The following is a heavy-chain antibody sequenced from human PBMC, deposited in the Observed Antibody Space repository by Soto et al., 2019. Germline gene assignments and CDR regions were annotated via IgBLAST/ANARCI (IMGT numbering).Heavy chain of an antibody. CDR2: INHSGST. Sequence: SETLSLTCAVYGGSFSGYYRSWIRQPPGKGLEWIGEINHSGSTNYNPSLKSRVTISVDTSKNQFSLKLSSVTAADTAVYYCARRMVRGPYYGQYYYYGMDVWGQGTTVTVSS. V-gene: IGHV4-34*01. CDR1: GGSFSGYY. CDR3: ARRMVRGPYYGQYYYYGMDV. J-gene: IGHJ6*02. D-gene: IGHD3-10*01.